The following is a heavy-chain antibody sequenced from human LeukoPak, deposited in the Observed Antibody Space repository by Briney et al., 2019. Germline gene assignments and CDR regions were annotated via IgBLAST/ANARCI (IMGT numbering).Heavy chain of an antibody. D-gene: IGHD2-15*01. CDR1: GGSISSYY. J-gene: IGHJ4*02. CDR3: ARLVDYFDY. Sequence: NTSETLSLTCTVSGGSISSYYWSWIRQPPGKGLEWIGYIYYSGSTNYNPSLKSRVTISVDTSKNQFSLKLSSVTAADTAVYYCARLVDYFDYWGQGTLVTVSS. CDR2: IYYSGST. V-gene: IGHV4-59*01.